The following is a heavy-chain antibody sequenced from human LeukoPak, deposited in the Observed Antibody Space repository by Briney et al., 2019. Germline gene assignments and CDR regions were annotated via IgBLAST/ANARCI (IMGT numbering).Heavy chain of an antibody. CDR3: AREGRYSSGWSTYWAYYFDY. CDR2: INSDGSST. CDR1: GFTFSSYW. Sequence: GGSLRLSCAASGFTFSSYWMHWVRQAPGKGLVWVSRINSDGSSTSYADSVKGRFTISRDNAKNSLYLQMNSLRAEDTAVYYCAREGRYSSGWSTYWAYYFDYWGQGTLVTVSS. V-gene: IGHV3-74*01. J-gene: IGHJ4*02. D-gene: IGHD6-19*01.